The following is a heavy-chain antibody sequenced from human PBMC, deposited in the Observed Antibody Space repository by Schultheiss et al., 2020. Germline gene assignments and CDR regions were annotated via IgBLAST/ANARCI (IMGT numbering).Heavy chain of an antibody. CDR2: IYYSGST. J-gene: IGHJ4*02. D-gene: IGHD1-26*01. CDR3: ARHEWDLLNFDY. Sequence: SATLSLTCTVSGGSISSSSYYWSWIRQPPGKGLEWIGSIYYSGSTYYNPSLKSRVTISVDTSKNQFSLKLISVTAADTAVYYCARHEWDLLNFDYWGQGTLVTGSS. V-gene: IGHV4-39*07. CDR1: GGSISSSSYY.